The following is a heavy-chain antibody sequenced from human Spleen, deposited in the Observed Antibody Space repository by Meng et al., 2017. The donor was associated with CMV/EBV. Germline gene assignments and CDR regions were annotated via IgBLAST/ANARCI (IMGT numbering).Heavy chain of an antibody. Sequence: ASVKVSCKASGYTFTTFYMHWLRQAPGQGLEWMGIITPSDGTTTYAQKFQGRVTMTRDTSTSTAYMELRSLRSDDTAVYCCARDQRGYSFGYYYYYGMDVWGQGTTVTVSS. J-gene: IGHJ6*02. CDR2: ITPSDGTT. CDR3: ARDQRGYSFGYYYYYGMDV. V-gene: IGHV1-46*01. D-gene: IGHD5-18*01. CDR1: GYTFTTFY.